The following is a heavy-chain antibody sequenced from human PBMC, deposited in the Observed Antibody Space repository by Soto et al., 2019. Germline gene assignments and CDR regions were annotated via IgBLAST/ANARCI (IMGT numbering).Heavy chain of an antibody. V-gene: IGHV1-69*01. Sequence: GASVKVSCKASGGTFSSYAISWVRQAPGQGLEWMGGIIPIFDTANYAQKFQGRVTITADESTSTAYMELRSLRSEDTAVYYCVLVVPAASPPYYYYYGMDVWGQGTTVTVSS. CDR2: IIPIFDTA. D-gene: IGHD2-2*01. J-gene: IGHJ6*02. CDR3: VLVVPAASPPYYYYYGMDV. CDR1: GGTFSSYA.